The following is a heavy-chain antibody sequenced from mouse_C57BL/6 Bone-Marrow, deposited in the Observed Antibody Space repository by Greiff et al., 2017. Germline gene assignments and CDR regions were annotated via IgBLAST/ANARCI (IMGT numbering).Heavy chain of an antibody. J-gene: IGHJ4*01. V-gene: IGHV1-50*01. CDR1: GYTFTSYW. CDR2: IDPSDSYT. D-gene: IGHD1-1*01. Sequence: VQLQQPGAELVKPGASVKLSCKASGYTFTSYWMQWVNQRPGQGLEWIGEIDPSDSYTNYNQKFKGKATLTVDTSSSTAYMQLSSLTSEDSAVYYCARDYYGTPYYYAMDYWGQGTSVTVSS. CDR3: ARDYYGTPYYYAMDY.